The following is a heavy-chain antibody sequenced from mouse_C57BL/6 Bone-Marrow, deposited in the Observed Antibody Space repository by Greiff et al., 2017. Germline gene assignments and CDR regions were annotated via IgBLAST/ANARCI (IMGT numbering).Heavy chain of an antibody. V-gene: IGHV2-9-1*01. CDR2: IWPGGGT. CDR3: ARDYYGSRDY. J-gene: IGHJ2*01. D-gene: IGHD1-1*01. Sequence: VKLMESGPGLVAPSQSLSITCTVSGFSLPRYAISWVRQPPGKGLEWLGEIWPGGGTNYNSALKSRLSISKDNSKSQVFLKMNSLQTDDTARYYCARDYYGSRDYWGQGTTLTVSS. CDR1: GFSLPRYA.